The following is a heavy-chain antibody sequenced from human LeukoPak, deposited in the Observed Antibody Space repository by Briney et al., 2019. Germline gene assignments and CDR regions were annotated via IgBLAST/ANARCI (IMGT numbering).Heavy chain of an antibody. D-gene: IGHD1-14*01. Sequence: SETLSLTCTVSGGSISSSSYYWGWIRQPPGKRLEWIGSIYYSGSTYYNPSLKSRVTISVDTSKNQFSLKLSSVTAADTAVYYCARLSWGSHRHHDYWGQGTLVTVSS. J-gene: IGHJ4*02. CDR3: ARLSWGSHRHHDY. V-gene: IGHV4-39*01. CDR1: GGSISSSSYY. CDR2: IYYSGST.